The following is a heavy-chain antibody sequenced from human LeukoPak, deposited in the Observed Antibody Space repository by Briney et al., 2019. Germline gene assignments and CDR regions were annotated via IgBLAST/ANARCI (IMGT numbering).Heavy chain of an antibody. D-gene: IGHD3-22*01. CDR1: GFTFSSYG. CDR2: ISGSGGST. J-gene: IGHJ3*02. CDR3: ARGHYYDSSGYSTDAFDI. Sequence: GGSLRLSCAASGFTFSSYGMSWVRQAPGKGLEWVSAISGSGGSTYYADSVKGRFTISRDNSKNTLYLQMNSLRAEDTAVYYCARGHYYDSSGYSTDAFDIWGQGTMVTVSS. V-gene: IGHV3-23*01.